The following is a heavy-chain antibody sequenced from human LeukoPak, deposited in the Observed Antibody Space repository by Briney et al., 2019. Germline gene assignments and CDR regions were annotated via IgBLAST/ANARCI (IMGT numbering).Heavy chain of an antibody. J-gene: IGHJ4*02. CDR3: ATLTRYQLLLSSFDY. CDR2: IIPIFGTA. D-gene: IGHD2-2*01. Sequence: SVKVSCKASGGTFSSYAISWVRQAPGQGLEWMGGIIPIFGTANYAQKFQGRVTITTDESTSTAYMELSSLRSEDTAVYYCATLTRYQLLLSSFDYWGQGTLVTVSS. V-gene: IGHV1-69*05. CDR1: GGTFSSYA.